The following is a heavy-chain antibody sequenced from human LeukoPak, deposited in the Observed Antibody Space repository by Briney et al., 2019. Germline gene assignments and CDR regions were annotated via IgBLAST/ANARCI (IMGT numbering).Heavy chain of an antibody. D-gene: IGHD3-16*02. CDR2: MNPNSGRR. CDR3: ARGLRSDY. CDR1: GYIFINYD. V-gene: IGHV1-8*01. J-gene: IGHJ4*02. Sequence: ASVKVSCKASGYIFINYDINWVRQAPGHGLEWMGWMNPNSGRRVYAQKFQGRVTMTRNSSINTAYMELTSLRSDDRDVYYCARGLRSDYWGQGTLVTVSS.